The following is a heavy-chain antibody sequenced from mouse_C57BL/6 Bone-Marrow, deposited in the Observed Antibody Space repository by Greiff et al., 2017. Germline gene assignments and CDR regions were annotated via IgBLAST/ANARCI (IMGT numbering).Heavy chain of an antibody. CDR2: IDPSDSYT. V-gene: IGHV1-69*01. D-gene: IGHD2-3*01. CDR3: AGGRWSWFAY. J-gene: IGHJ3*01. Sequence: QVQLQQPGAELVMPGASVKLSCKASGYTFTSYWMHWVKQRPGQGLEWIGEIDPSDSYTNYNQKFKGKSTLTVDKSSSTAYMQLSSLTSEDSAVYDCAGGRWSWFAYWGQGTLVTVSA. CDR1: GYTFTSYW.